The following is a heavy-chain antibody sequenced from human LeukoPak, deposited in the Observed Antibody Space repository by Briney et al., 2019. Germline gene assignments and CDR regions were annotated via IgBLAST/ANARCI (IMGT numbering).Heavy chain of an antibody. CDR3: ARAGLGGVAVAGRLGY. V-gene: IGHV1-8*01. D-gene: IGHD6-19*01. J-gene: IGHJ4*02. Sequence: ASVKVSCMASGYTFTSYDINWVRQATGQGLEWMGWMNPNSGNTGYAQKFQGRVTMTRNTSISTAYMELSSLRSEDTAVYYCARAGLGGVAVAGRLGYWGQGTLVTVSS. CDR1: GYTFTSYD. CDR2: MNPNSGNT.